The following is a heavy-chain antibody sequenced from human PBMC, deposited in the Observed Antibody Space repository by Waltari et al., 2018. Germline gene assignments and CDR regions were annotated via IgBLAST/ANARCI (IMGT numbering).Heavy chain of an antibody. D-gene: IGHD2-2*01. CDR3: AKDKAAIVYWFDP. Sequence: EVQLLESGGGLVQPGGSLRRSCAASGFTFSSYAMSWVRQAPGKGLEWVSAISGSGDATSYADSVKGRFTMSRDNSNNRLYLQMNSLRAEDTAIYYCAKDKAAIVYWFDPWGQGTLVTVSS. CDR1: GFTFSSYA. J-gene: IGHJ5*02. V-gene: IGHV3-23*01. CDR2: ISGSGDAT.